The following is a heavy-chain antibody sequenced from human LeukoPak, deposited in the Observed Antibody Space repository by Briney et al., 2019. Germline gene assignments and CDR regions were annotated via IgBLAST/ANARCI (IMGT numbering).Heavy chain of an antibody. CDR1: GYTFTSYG. J-gene: IGHJ6*03. D-gene: IGHD2-15*01. Sequence: GASVKVSCKASGYTFTSYGISWVRQAPGQGLEWMGWISAYNGNTNYAQKLQGRVTMTTDTSTSTAYMELRSLRSDDTAVYYCARDSARINYYYMDVWGKGTTVTVSS. V-gene: IGHV1-18*01. CDR3: ARDSARINYYYMDV. CDR2: ISAYNGNT.